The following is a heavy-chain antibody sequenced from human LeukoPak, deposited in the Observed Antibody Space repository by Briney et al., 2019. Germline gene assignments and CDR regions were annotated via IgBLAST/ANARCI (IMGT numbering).Heavy chain of an antibody. J-gene: IGHJ6*03. CDR3: AKGGLQYPPGNYYYMEV. V-gene: IGHV3-66*01. Sequence: PGGSLRHSCAASGFTVSSNYMSWVRQAPGRGLEWVSVIYSGGSTYYADSVKGRFTISRDNSKNTLYPQMNSLRAEDTAVYYCAKGGLQYPPGNYYYMEVWGKGTTVIVSS. D-gene: IGHD4-11*01. CDR2: IYSGGST. CDR1: GFTVSSNY.